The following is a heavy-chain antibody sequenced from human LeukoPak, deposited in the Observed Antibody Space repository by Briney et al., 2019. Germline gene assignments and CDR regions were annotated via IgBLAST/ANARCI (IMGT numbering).Heavy chain of an antibody. V-gene: IGHV3-53*01. CDR3: ARVHCSSTSCPIDY. CDR1: GFTVSSNY. D-gene: IGHD2-2*01. Sequence: GSLRLSCAASGFTVSSNYMSWVRQAPGKGLEWVSVIYSGGSTYYADSVKGRFTISRDNSKNTLYLQMNSLRAEDTAVYYCARVHCSSTSCPIDYWGQGTLVTVSS. CDR2: IYSGGST. J-gene: IGHJ4*02.